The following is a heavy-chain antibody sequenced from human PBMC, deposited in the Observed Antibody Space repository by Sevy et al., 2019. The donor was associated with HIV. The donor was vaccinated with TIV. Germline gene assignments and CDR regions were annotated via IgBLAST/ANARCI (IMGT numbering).Heavy chain of an antibody. CDR1: GFTFSTNA. D-gene: IGHD3-10*01. J-gene: IGHJ4*02. CDR3: AKGAPLLWVG. CDR2: ITGSGST. Sequence: GGSLRLSCAASGFTFSTNAMTWVRQAPGKGLEWVSTITGSGSTYYTDSVKGRFTIYRDNSKITLYLQMNSLRAEDTAVYYCAKGAPLLWVGGGQGTLVTVSS. V-gene: IGHV3-23*01.